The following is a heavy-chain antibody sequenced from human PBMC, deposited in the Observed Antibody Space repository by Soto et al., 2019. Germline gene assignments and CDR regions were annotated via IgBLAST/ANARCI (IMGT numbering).Heavy chain of an antibody. J-gene: IGHJ6*03. CDR3: ARGADYDNYYYYMDV. V-gene: IGHV4-59*08. CDR1: GGSISSYY. Sequence: SETLSLTCTVSGGSISSYYWSWIRQPPGKGLEWIGYIYYSGSTNYNPSLKSRVTISVDTSKNQFSLKLSSVTAADTAVYYCARGADYDNYYYYMDVWGKGTTVTVSS. CDR2: IYYSGST. D-gene: IGHD4-17*01.